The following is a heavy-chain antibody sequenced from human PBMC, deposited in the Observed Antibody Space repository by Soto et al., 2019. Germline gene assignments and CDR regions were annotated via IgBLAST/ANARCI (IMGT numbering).Heavy chain of an antibody. Sequence: SETLSLTCTVSGGTISSGGYYWSWIGQHPGKGLEWIGYIYYSGSTYYNPSLKSRVTISVDTSKNQFSLKLSSVTAADTAVYYCARDPPTRGSYRSYWGQGTRVTVSS. J-gene: IGHJ4*02. CDR3: ARDPPTRGSYRSY. CDR2: IYYSGST. V-gene: IGHV4-31*03. D-gene: IGHD3-16*02. CDR1: GGTISSGGYY.